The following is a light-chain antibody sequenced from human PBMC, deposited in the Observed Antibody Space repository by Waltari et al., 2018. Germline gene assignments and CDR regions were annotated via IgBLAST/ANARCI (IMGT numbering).Light chain of an antibody. Sequence: QSVLTQPPSASGTPGQTVPIPCSGSNPNTPTTSVCWYQQAPGTAPNLLLYRNNQRPSGVPDRFSGSKSGTSASLAISGLRSEDEADYYCAAWDDSLSGWVFGGGTKLTVL. J-gene: IGLJ3*02. CDR3: AAWDDSLSGWV. CDR1: NPNTPTTS. CDR2: RNN. V-gene: IGLV1-47*01.